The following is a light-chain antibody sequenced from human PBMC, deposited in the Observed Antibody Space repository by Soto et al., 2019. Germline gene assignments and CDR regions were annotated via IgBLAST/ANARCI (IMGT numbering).Light chain of an antibody. J-gene: IGKJ3*01. Sequence: EIVLTQSPGTLSLSPGERATLSCRASQSVSSSYLAWYQQKPGQAPRLLIYCASSRATGLPDRFSGSGCGTAFTLTISRLEPEDFAVYYCQQYGSSPFTFGPGTKVDIK. CDR1: QSVSSSY. V-gene: IGKV3-20*01. CDR2: CAS. CDR3: QQYGSSPFT.